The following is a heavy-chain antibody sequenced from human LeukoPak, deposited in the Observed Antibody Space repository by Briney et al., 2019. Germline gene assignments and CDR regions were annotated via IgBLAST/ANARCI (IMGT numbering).Heavy chain of an antibody. V-gene: IGHV4-39*01. J-gene: IGHJ6*02. D-gene: IGHD6-13*01. CDR1: GGSISSSSYY. Sequence: SETLSLTCTVSGGSISSSSYYWGWIRQPPGKGLEWIGNIYYSGSTYSSPSLKSRVTISVDTSKNQFSLKLSSGIAADTAVYYCARHASSSSPYGMDVWGQGTTVTVSS. CDR2: IYYSGST. CDR3: ARHASSSSPYGMDV.